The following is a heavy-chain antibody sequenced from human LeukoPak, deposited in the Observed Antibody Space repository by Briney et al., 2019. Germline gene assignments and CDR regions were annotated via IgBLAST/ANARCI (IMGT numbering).Heavy chain of an antibody. V-gene: IGHV1-2*02. Sequence: ASVKVSCKASGYTFTGYYMHWVRQAPGQGLEWMGWINPNSGGTNYAQKFQGRVTMTRATSISTAYMELSRLRSDDTAVYYCASPSVSDYGDYAFDYWGQGTLVTVSS. J-gene: IGHJ4*02. CDR1: GYTFTGYY. CDR3: ASPSVSDYGDYAFDY. D-gene: IGHD4-17*01. CDR2: INPNSGGT.